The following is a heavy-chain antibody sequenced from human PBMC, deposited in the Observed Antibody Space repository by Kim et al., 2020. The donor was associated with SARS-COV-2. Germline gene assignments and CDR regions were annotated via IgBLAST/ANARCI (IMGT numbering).Heavy chain of an antibody. J-gene: IGHJ3*02. Sequence: SETLSLTCTVSGGSISSYYWSWIRQPPGKGLDWIGYIYYSGSTNYNPSLKSRVTISVDTSKNQFSLKLSSVTAADTAVYYCRAYYYDSSGYPFDIWGQGT. D-gene: IGHD3-22*01. CDR1: GGSISSYY. V-gene: IGHV4-59*08. CDR2: IYYSGST. CDR3: RAYYYDSSGYPFDI.